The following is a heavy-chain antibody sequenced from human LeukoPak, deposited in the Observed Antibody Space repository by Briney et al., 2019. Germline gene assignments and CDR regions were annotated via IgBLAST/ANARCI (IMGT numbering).Heavy chain of an antibody. D-gene: IGHD3-10*01. J-gene: IGHJ3*01. CDR2: IRYDGSNK. CDR1: GFTFHNSD. CDR3: AKIRLDLMVVLPAKAVDVFDV. Sequence: GGSLRLSCVASGFTFHNSDIHWIRQAPGKGLEWVAFIRYDGSNKHYADSVKGRFTISRDNSKNSLFLQMNSLRVEDTAVYYCAKIRLDLMVVLPAKAVDVFDVWGQGTIVIVSS. V-gene: IGHV3-30*02.